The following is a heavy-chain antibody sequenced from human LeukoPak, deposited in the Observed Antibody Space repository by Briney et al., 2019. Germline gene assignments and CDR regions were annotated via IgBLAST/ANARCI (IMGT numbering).Heavy chain of an antibody. J-gene: IGHJ6*03. Sequence: PSETLSLTCAVYGGSFSGYYWSWIRQPPGKGLEWIGEINHSGSTNYNPCLKSRVTISVDTSKNQFSLKLSSVTAADTAVYYCARGTTSIAAHYYMDVWGKGTTVTVSS. V-gene: IGHV4-34*01. CDR3: ARGTTSIAAHYYMDV. CDR2: INHSGST. CDR1: GGSFSGYY. D-gene: IGHD6-6*01.